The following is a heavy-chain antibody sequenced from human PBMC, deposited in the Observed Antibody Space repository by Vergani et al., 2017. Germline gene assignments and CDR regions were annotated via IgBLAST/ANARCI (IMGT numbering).Heavy chain of an antibody. Sequence: QVKLEESGGGVVQPGRSLRLSCAASGFSFGNYAMHWVRKAPGKGLEWVGVISYDGTEKKYADSVNGRFTISRDNSKKMLSLQMNSLRVEDTAVYYCARWAYFYDSIGYYSVIRHWGQGTLVTGPS. CDR3: ARWAYFYDSIGYYSVIRH. V-gene: IGHV3-30-3*01. CDR1: GFSFGNYA. J-gene: IGHJ4*02. CDR2: ISYDGTEK. D-gene: IGHD3-22*01.